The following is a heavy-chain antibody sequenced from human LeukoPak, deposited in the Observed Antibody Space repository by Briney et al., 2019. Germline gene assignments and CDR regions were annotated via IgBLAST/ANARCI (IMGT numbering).Heavy chain of an antibody. CDR3: ARVARRAY. Sequence: ASVTVSCKTSGGTFLSHTFSWVRQAPGQGLEWMGRIIPILGIANYAQKFQGRVTITADKSTSTAYMELSSLRSEDTAVYYCARVARRAYWGQGTLVTVSS. CDR1: GGTFLSHT. V-gene: IGHV1-69*02. CDR2: IIPILGIA. D-gene: IGHD6-6*01. J-gene: IGHJ4*02.